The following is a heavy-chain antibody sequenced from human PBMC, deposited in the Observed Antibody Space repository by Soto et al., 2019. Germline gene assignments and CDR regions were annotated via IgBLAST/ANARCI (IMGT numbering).Heavy chain of an antibody. Sequence: VQLVESGGGLVQPGRSLRLSCAASGFTFDDYAMHWVRQAPGKGLEWVSGISWNSGSIGYADSVKGRFTISRDNAKNSLYLQMNSLRAEDTALYYCAKDMRGYGSGSPAYYFDYWGQGTLVTVSS. J-gene: IGHJ4*02. D-gene: IGHD3-10*01. CDR3: AKDMRGYGSGSPAYYFDY. CDR2: ISWNSGSI. V-gene: IGHV3-9*01. CDR1: GFTFDDYA.